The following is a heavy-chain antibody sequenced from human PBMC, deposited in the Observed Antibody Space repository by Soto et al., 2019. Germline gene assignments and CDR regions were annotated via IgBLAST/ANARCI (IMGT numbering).Heavy chain of an antibody. CDR3: ARSREQLVLPNYFDY. CDR2: IIPIFGTA. CDR1: GGTFSSYA. J-gene: IGHJ4*02. D-gene: IGHD6-6*01. V-gene: IGHV1-69*13. Sequence: SVKVSCKASGGTFSSYAISWVRQAPGQGLEWMGGIIPIFGTASYAQKFQGRVTITADESTSTAYMELSSLRSEDTAVYYCARSREQLVLPNYFDYWGQGTLVTVSS.